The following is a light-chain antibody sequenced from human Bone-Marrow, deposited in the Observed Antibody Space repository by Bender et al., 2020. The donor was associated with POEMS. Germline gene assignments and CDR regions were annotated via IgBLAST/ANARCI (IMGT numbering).Light chain of an antibody. CDR3: TSKTNTDTVL. Sequence: QSALTQPASVSGSPGQSITISCTGSSSDIGAYNYVSWYQQHPGKAPKLIIHDVNNRPSGVSDRFSGSKSGNTASLTISGLQVEDEADYFCTSKTNTDTVLIGGGTQVTVL. V-gene: IGLV2-14*03. CDR1: SSDIGAYNY. J-gene: IGLJ2*01. CDR2: DVN.